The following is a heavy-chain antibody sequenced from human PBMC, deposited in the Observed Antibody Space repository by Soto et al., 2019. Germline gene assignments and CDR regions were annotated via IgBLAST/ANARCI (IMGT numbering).Heavy chain of an antibody. CDR3: ATIGSGSYYGY. CDR2: ISYDGSNK. V-gene: IGHV3-30*03. J-gene: IGHJ4*02. Sequence: QVQLVESGGGVVQPGRSLRLSCAASGFTFSSYGMHWVRQAPGKGLEWVAVISYDGSNKYYADSVKGRFTISRDNSKNTLYLHMNSLRAEDTAVYYCATIGSGSYYGYWGQGTLVTVSS. D-gene: IGHD1-26*01. CDR1: GFTFSSYG.